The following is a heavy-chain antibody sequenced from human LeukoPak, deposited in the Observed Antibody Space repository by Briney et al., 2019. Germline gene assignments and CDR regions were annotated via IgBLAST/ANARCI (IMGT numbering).Heavy chain of an antibody. J-gene: IGHJ4*02. CDR2: MNPNSGNT. V-gene: IGHV1-8*01. CDR1: GYTFTNYD. D-gene: IGHD2-2*01. CDR3: ARGRWTGYCSSTSCYYSPDY. Sequence: ASVKVSCKASGYTFTNYDINWVRQATGQGLEWMGWMNPNSGNTGYAQKFQDRVTMTRNTSISTAYMELSSLRSEDTAVYYCARGRWTGYCSSTSCYYSPDYWGQGTLVTVSS.